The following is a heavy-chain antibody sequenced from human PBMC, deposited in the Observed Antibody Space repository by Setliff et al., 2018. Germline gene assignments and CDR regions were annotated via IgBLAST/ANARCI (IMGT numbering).Heavy chain of an antibody. CDR3: VRPGGTTVVARHFDY. CDR1: DDSFTSSRYY. D-gene: IGHD2-15*01. CDR2: ISYSGTP. Sequence: PSETLSLTCTVSDDSFTSSRYYWGWIRQAPGSGLEWIGSISYSGTPYYNASVESRVTISIDTSRNQFSLELRSVTVADTATYYCVRPGGTTVVARHFDYWGSGTQVTVSS. J-gene: IGHJ4*01. V-gene: IGHV4-39*01.